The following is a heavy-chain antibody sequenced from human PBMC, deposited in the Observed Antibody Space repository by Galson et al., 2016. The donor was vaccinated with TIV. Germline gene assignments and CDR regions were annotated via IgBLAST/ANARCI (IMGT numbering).Heavy chain of an antibody. J-gene: IGHJ4*02. CDR2: ISPSGNTI. CDR3: ARLGQFDY. CDR1: GFTFSDYH. Sequence: SLRLSCAASGFTFSDYHTTWIRQAPEKGLEWISYISPSGNTIYYADSVKGRFTTSRDNAKNSLSLQMNSLRADDTAVYYCARLGQFDYWGQGTLVTVSS. V-gene: IGHV3-11*01.